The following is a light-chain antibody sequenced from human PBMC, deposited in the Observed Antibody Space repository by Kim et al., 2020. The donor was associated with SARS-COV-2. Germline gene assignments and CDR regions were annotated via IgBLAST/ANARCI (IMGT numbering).Light chain of an antibody. CDR1: SLRSYY. CDR2: GKN. CDR3: NSRDSNDTVV. J-gene: IGLJ2*01. V-gene: IGLV3-19*01. Sequence: ALGQTVRITCQGDSLRSYYATWYQQKPGQAPILVIYGKNNRPSGIPDRFSGSSSGNTASLTITGTQAGDEADYFCNSRDSNDTVVFCGWTQLTVL.